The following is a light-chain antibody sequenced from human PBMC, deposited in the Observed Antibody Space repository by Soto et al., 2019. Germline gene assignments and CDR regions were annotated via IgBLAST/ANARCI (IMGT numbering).Light chain of an antibody. V-gene: IGKV3-11*01. Sequence: IVLTQSPTTLSLSPGRRPTLSCRASQNISNYLIWYQQKTGQAPRILIYDVSNRATGIPARFSGSGYGTDFNLTISSLETEDFAVYYCQQRSNWPRTFGQGTKVDIK. CDR2: DVS. CDR3: QQRSNWPRT. J-gene: IGKJ1*01. CDR1: QNISNY.